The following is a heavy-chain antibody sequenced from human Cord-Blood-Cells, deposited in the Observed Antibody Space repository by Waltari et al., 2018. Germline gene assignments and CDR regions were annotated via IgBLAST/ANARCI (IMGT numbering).Heavy chain of an antibody. D-gene: IGHD2-15*01. CDR3: ASRGVQDVFDL. CDR1: GGSISSSSYY. V-gene: IGHV4-39*01. J-gene: IGHJ2*01. Sequence: QLQLQESGPGLVKPSETLSLTCTVSGGSISSSSYYWGWIRQPPGKGLEWIGRIYYSGGTYYNPSLKGRVTISVDTSKNQFSLKLSSVTAADTAVYYCASRGVQDVFDLWGRGTLVTVSS. CDR2: IYYSGGT.